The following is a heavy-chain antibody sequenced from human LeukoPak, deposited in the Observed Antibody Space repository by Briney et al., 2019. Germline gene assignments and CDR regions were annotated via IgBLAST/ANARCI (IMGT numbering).Heavy chain of an antibody. J-gene: IGHJ3*02. CDR3: ARPNYYDSSGYYDDAFDI. CDR2: IYPGDSDT. V-gene: IGHV5-51*01. D-gene: IGHD3-22*01. CDR1: GYSFTSYW. Sequence: GESLKISCXGSGYSFTSYWIGWVRQMPGKGLEWMGIIYPGDSDTRYSPSFQGQVTISADKSISTAYLQWSSLKASDAAMYYCARPNYYDSSGYYDDAFDIWGQGTMVTVSS.